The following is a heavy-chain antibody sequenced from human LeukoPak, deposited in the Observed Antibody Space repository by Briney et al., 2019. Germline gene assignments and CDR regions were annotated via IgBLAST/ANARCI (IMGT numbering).Heavy chain of an antibody. CDR2: ITNSGGST. D-gene: IGHD6-13*01. V-gene: IGHV3-23*01. CDR1: GFTFSSYA. Sequence: GGSLRLSCTTSGFTFSSYAMSWVRQAPGKGLEWVSAITNSGGSTLYADSVKGRFTISRDNSKNTLYLRMSSLRVEDTAIYYCAKDLTAAASLRVDPWGQGTLVTVSS. J-gene: IGHJ5*02. CDR3: AKDLTAAASLRVDP.